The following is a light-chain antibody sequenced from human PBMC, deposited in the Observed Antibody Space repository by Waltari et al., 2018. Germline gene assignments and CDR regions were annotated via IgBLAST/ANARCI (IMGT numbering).Light chain of an antibody. Sequence: QSALTQPASVSGSPGQSITISCTGASSDVGRYNYVSWYQQYPGTAPKLIIYEVSNRPSGVSNRFSGSKSGNTASLTISGLQAEDEADYYCSSYTSSSTRVFGGGTKLTVL. J-gene: IGLJ3*02. CDR1: SSDVGRYNY. V-gene: IGLV2-14*01. CDR2: EVS. CDR3: SSYTSSSTRV.